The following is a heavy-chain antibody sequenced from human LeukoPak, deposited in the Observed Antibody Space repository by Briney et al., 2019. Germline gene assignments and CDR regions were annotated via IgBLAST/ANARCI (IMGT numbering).Heavy chain of an antibody. J-gene: IGHJ5*02. V-gene: IGHV3-74*01. CDR1: GFTFSSYW. Sequence: PGGSLRLSCAASGFTFSSYWMHWVRQAPGKGLVWVSRINSDGSSTSYADSVKGRFTISRDNAKNTLYLQMNSLRAEDTAVYYCARDRGYYGSGSYQTKNWFDPWGQGTLVTVSS. D-gene: IGHD3-10*01. CDR2: INSDGSST. CDR3: ARDRGYYGSGSYQTKNWFDP.